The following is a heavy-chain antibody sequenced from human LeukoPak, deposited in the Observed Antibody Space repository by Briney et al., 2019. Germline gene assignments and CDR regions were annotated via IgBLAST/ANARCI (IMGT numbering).Heavy chain of an antibody. V-gene: IGHV4-4*07. Sequence: SETLSLTCTVSGGSISSYYWSWIRQPAGKGLEWIGRIYTSGSTNYNPSLKSRVTMSVDTSKNQFSLKLSSVTAADTAVYYCARDSHDYGDYGGMVHFDYWGQGTLVTVSS. CDR2: IYTSGST. D-gene: IGHD4-17*01. CDR3: ARDSHDYGDYGGMVHFDY. CDR1: GGSISSYY. J-gene: IGHJ4*02.